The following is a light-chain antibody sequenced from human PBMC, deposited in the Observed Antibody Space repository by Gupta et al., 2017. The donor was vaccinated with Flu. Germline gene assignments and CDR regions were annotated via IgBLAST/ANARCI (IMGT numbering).Light chain of an antibody. CDR2: EVS. J-gene: IGLJ2*01. CDR1: SGDLGVYNY. Sequence: ITISCTGSSGDLGVYNYVSWYQQHPGKAPKLIIFEVSNRPSGVSNRFSGSKSGNTASLTISGLQAEDEADYDCSSYTTTNTLVVFGGGTKLTVL. CDR3: SSYTTTNTLVV. V-gene: IGLV2-14*01.